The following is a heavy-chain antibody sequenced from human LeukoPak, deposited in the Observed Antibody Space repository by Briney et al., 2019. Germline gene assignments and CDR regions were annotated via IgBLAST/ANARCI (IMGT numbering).Heavy chain of an antibody. J-gene: IGHJ3*02. Sequence: GGSLRLSCAASGFTFDDYAMHWVRQAPGKGLEWVSLITWDGGNTYYVDSVKGRFTISRDNSKNSLYLQMNSLRAEDTALYYCAKDMSRWGGFRGHDAFDIWGQGTMVTVSS. V-gene: IGHV3-43D*03. CDR2: ITWDGGNT. D-gene: IGHD3-10*01. CDR3: AKDMSRWGGFRGHDAFDI. CDR1: GFTFDDYA.